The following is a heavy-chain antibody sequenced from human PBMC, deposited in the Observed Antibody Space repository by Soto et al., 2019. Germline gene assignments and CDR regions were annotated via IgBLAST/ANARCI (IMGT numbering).Heavy chain of an antibody. D-gene: IGHD2-2*01. CDR2: IYHSGST. J-gene: IGHJ5*02. CDR3: AREVAGCSSTSCYYWFDP. CDR1: GGSISSGGYS. Sequence: SSETLSLTCAVSGGSISSGGYSWSWIRQPPGKGLEWIGYIYHSGSTYYNPSLKSRVTISVDRSKNQFSLKLSSVTAADTAVYYCAREVAGCSSTSCYYWFDPWGQGTLVTVSS. V-gene: IGHV4-30-2*01.